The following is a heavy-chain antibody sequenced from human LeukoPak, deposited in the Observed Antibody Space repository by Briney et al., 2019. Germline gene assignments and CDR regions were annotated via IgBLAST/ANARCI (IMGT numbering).Heavy chain of an antibody. J-gene: IGHJ6*03. V-gene: IGHV4-34*01. Sequence: SETLSLTCAVYGGSFSGYYRSWIRQPPGKGLEWIGEINHSGSTNYNPSLKSRVTISVDTSKNQFSLKLSSVTAADTAVYYCARGRVWIQLWSVGSYYMDVWGKGTTVTVSS. CDR2: INHSGST. D-gene: IGHD5-18*01. CDR1: GGSFSGYY. CDR3: ARGRVWIQLWSVGSYYMDV.